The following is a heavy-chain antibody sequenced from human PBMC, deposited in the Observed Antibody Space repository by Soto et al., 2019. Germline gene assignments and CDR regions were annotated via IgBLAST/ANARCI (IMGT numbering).Heavy chain of an antibody. CDR1: GGTFSSYA. CDR3: ARGPPPMTYYYGSGSQGWFDP. V-gene: IGHV1-69*13. D-gene: IGHD3-10*01. J-gene: IGHJ5*02. CDR2: IIPISGTP. Sequence: SVKVSCKASGGTFSSYAFSWVRQAPGQGLEWMGGIIPISGTPNYAQKFQGRVTISADESTSTAYMELSSLRSEDTAVYYCARGPPPMTYYYGSGSQGWFDPWGQGTLVTVS.